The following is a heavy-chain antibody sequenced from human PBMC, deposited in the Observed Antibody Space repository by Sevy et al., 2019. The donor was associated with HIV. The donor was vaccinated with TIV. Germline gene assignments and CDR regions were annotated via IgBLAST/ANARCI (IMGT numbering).Heavy chain of an antibody. CDR2: IQYDGSNK. J-gene: IGHJ4*02. CDR3: GKEGGGEGGDH. Sequence: GGSLRLSCAASGFSFSSYGMHWVRQAPGKGLEGMSYIQYDGSNKDYADSVKGRFTISRDNSKNTLYPQMNSLRVGDTAVFYCGKEGGGEGGDHWGQGTLVTVSS. CDR1: GFSFSSYG. V-gene: IGHV3-30*02. D-gene: IGHD3-16*01.